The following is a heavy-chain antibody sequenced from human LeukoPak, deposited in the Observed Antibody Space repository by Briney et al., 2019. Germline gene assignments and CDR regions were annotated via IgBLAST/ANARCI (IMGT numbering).Heavy chain of an antibody. J-gene: IGHJ1*01. CDR2: IYPGDSDT. Sequence: GESLKTSCKGSGYSFSNYWIGWVRQMPGKGLEWMGVIYPGDSDTRYSPSFQGQVTISADKSISTAYLQWSSLKASDTAMYYCTRGLQYSSDFHHWGQGTLVTVSS. V-gene: IGHV5-51*01. CDR3: TRGLQYSSDFHH. D-gene: IGHD6-19*01. CDR1: GYSFSNYW.